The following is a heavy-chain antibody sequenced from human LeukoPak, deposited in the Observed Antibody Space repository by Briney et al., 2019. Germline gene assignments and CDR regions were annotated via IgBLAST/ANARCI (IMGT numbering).Heavy chain of an antibody. Sequence: GGSLRLSCAASGFTFSSYAMSWVRQAPGKGLEWVSAISGSGGSTYYADSVKGRFTISRDNSKNTLYLHMNSLRAEDTAVYYCAKVAGSYSGYSPGAFDIWGQGTMVTVSS. CDR1: GFTFSSYA. V-gene: IGHV3-23*01. CDR3: AKVAGSYSGYSPGAFDI. CDR2: ISGSGGST. J-gene: IGHJ3*02. D-gene: IGHD3-22*01.